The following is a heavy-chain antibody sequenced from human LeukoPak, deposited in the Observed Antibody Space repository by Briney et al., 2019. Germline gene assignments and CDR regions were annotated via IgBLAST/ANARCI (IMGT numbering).Heavy chain of an antibody. J-gene: IGHJ6*02. Sequence: GESLKISCKGSGYSFTSYWIGWVRQLPGKGLEWMGIIYPGDSDTRYSPSFQGQVTISADKSISTAYLQWSSLKASDTAMYYCARYRNDLAAPLYYYYGMDVWGQGTTVTVSS. CDR2: IYPGDSDT. V-gene: IGHV5-51*01. CDR3: ARYRNDLAAPLYYYYGMDV. D-gene: IGHD6-6*01. CDR1: GYSFTSYW.